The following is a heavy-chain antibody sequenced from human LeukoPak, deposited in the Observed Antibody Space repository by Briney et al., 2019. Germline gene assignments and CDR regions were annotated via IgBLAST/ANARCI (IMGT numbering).Heavy chain of an antibody. J-gene: IGHJ6*03. D-gene: IGHD5-18*01. CDR1: GYTFTGYY. CDR3: ARDRYGLYYYMDV. V-gene: IGHV1-2*02. Sequence: ASVKVSCKASGYTFTGYYMDWVRQAPGQGLEWMGWINPNSGGTNYAQKFQGRVTMTRDTSISTAYMELSRLRSDDTAVYYCARDRYGLYYYMDVWGKGTTVTVSS. CDR2: INPNSGGT.